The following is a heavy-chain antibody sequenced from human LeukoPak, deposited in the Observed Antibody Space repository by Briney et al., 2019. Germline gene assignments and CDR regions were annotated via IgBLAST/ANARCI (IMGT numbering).Heavy chain of an antibody. V-gene: IGHV3-33*01. J-gene: IGHJ4*02. CDR1: RFTFSSYG. CDR3: ARSPNYGDYSSVDY. CDR2: IWYDGSNK. D-gene: IGHD4-17*01. Sequence: GGSLRLSCAASRFTFSSYGMHWVRQAPGKGLEWVAVIWYDGSNKYYADSVKGRFTISRDNSKNTLYLQMNSLRAEDTAVYYCARSPNYGDYSSVDYWGQGTLVTVSS.